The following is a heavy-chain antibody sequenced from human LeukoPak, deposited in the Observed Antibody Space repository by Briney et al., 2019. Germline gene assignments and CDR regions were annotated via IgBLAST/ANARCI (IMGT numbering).Heavy chain of an antibody. CDR3: ARHLVAVAGTSTDFDY. Sequence: GEPLKISCKGSGYSFTSYWTSWVRQMPGKGLEWMGRIDPSDSYTNYSPSFQGHVTILVDKSISTAYLQWSSLKASDTAMYYCARHLVAVAGTSTDFDYWGQGTLVTVSS. CDR2: IDPSDSYT. D-gene: IGHD6-19*01. CDR1: GYSFTSYW. V-gene: IGHV5-10-1*01. J-gene: IGHJ4*02.